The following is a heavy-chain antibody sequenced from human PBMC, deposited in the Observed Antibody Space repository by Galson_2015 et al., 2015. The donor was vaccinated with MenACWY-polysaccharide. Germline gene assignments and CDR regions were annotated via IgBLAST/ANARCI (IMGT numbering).Heavy chain of an antibody. Sequence: TLSLTCSVSGGSISSAGYHWTWIRQHPGKGLEWIGCIFNRGGTNSIPSLKSRVTVSADRSNNQFSLKLTSLTAADTAVYYCAGIPSTMTSFGWFGPWGQGILVTVSS. D-gene: IGHD4-17*01. V-gene: IGHV4-31*03. CDR2: IFNRGGT. CDR3: AGIPSTMTSFGWFGP. J-gene: IGHJ5*02. CDR1: GGSISSAGYH.